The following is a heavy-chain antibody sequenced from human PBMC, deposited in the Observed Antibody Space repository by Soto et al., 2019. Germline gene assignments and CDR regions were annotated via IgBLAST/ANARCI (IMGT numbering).Heavy chain of an antibody. J-gene: IGHJ4*02. D-gene: IGHD6-19*01. V-gene: IGHV1-18*01. CDR3: ATDPVAGTYFDY. Sequence: QVQLVQSGAEVKKPGASVKVSCKASGYTFTTYGISWVRQAPGQGLEWMGWINAYNGNTNYAQKLQGRGTLTTDTSTSTAYMELRSLRADDTAVYYCATDPVAGTYFDYWGQGTLVTVSS. CDR2: INAYNGNT. CDR1: GYTFTTYG.